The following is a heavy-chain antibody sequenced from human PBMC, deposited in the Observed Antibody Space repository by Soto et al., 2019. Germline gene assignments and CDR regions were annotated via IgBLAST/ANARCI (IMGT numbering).Heavy chain of an antibody. J-gene: IGHJ4*02. V-gene: IGHV3-23*01. D-gene: IGHD3-10*01. CDR1: GFTFSMSP. Sequence: GGSLRLSCVGSGFTFSMSPMSCVRQAPGKEPEWVSVISAGAATIYYADSVKGRFTISRDNSRNTLFLQMNSLRADDTAVYYCAKKSAGNYPFDHWGQGTLVTVSS. CDR3: AKKSAGNYPFDH. CDR2: ISAGAATI.